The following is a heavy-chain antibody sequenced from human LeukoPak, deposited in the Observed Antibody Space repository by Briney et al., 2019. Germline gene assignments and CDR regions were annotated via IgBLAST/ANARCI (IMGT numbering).Heavy chain of an antibody. V-gene: IGHV7-4-1*02. J-gene: IGHJ4*02. CDR1: GYTFTSYA. Sequence: GASVKVSCTASGYTFTSYAMNWVRQAPGQGLEWMGWINTNTGNPTYAQGFTGRFVFSLDTSVSTAYLQISSLKAEDTAVYYCARGYSGYEYDYFDYWGQGTLVTVSS. CDR2: INTNTGNP. CDR3: ARGYSGYEYDYFDY. D-gene: IGHD5-12*01.